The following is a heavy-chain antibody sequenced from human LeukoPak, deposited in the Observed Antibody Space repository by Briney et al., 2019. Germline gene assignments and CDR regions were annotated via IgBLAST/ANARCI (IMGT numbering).Heavy chain of an antibody. V-gene: IGHV3-30*02. Sequence: GGSLRLSCAASGCTFSSYGMHWVRQAPGKGLEWVAFIRYDGSNKYYADSVKGRFTISRDNSKNTLYLQMHSLRAEDTAVYYCAKDGSPRTSDSYGMDYYYYYMDVWGKGTTVTVSS. CDR3: AKDGSPRTSDSYGMDYYYYYMDV. CDR1: GCTFSSYG. J-gene: IGHJ6*03. CDR2: IRYDGSNK. D-gene: IGHD5-18*01.